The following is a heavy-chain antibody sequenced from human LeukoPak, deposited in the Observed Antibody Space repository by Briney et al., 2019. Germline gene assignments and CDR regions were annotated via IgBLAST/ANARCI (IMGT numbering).Heavy chain of an antibody. J-gene: IGHJ6*02. CDR1: GYTLTELS. V-gene: IGHV1-24*01. Sequence: ASVKVPCKLSGYTLTELSMHWVRQTPGKGLEWMGGFDPEDGETLYAQKFQGRVTMTEDTSTDTAYMELSSLRSDDTAVYYCATDQRGAGLGFRYGSGSYNGLDVWGQGTTVTVSS. CDR2: FDPEDGET. D-gene: IGHD3-10*01. CDR3: ATDQRGAGLGFRYGSGSYNGLDV.